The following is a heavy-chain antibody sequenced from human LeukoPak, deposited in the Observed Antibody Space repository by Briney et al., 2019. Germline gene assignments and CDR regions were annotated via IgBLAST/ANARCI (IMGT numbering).Heavy chain of an antibody. J-gene: IGHJ4*02. Sequence: PGGSPRPSCAAPGFTFRNYWVHWGGQTPGKGLVWVSRINSDASVTTYADSVKGRFTISRDNSKNTLYLQMNSLRAEDTAVYYCAKTPLAVAPGNYFDCWGQGTLVTVSS. CDR1: GFTFRNYW. CDR3: AKTPLAVAPGNYFDC. V-gene: IGHV3-74*01. CDR2: INSDASVT. D-gene: IGHD6-19*01.